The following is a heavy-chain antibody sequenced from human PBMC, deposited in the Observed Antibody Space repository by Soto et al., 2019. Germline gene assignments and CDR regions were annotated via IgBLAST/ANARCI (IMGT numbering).Heavy chain of an antibody. CDR3: ANSGAARRFYYGMDV. D-gene: IGHD6-6*01. V-gene: IGHV3-48*03. Sequence: PGGSLRLSCAASGFTFSSYEMNWVRQAQGKGLEWVSYISSSGSTIYYADSVNGRFTISRDNAKNSLYLQMNSLRAEDTAVYYCANSGAARRFYYGMDVWGQGTTVTVSS. CDR2: ISSSGSTI. CDR1: GFTFSSYE. J-gene: IGHJ6*02.